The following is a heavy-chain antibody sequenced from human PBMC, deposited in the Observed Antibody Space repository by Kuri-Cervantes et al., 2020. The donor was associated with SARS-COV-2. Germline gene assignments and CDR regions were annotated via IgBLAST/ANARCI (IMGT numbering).Heavy chain of an antibody. D-gene: IGHD1-26*01. V-gene: IGHV4-59*08. Sequence: GSLRLSCTVSGGSISSYYWSWIRQPPGKGLEWIGYIYYSGSTNYNPSLKSRVTISVDTSKNQFSLKLSSVTAADTAVYYCARHALELLPDYYYYYYMDVWGKGTTVTVSS. J-gene: IGHJ6*03. CDR1: GGSISSYY. CDR3: ARHALELLPDYYYYYYMDV. CDR2: IYYSGST.